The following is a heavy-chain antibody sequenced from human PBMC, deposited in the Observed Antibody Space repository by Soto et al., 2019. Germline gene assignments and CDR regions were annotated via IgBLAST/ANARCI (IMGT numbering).Heavy chain of an antibody. CDR2: IYYSGST. D-gene: IGHD6-13*01. J-gene: IGHJ4*02. Sequence: SETLSLTCTVSGGSISSGDYYWSWIRQPPGKGLEWIGYIYYSGSTYYNPSLKSRVTISVDTSKNQFSLKLSSVTAADTAVYYCARSSGSSWYYVVKFDYWGQGTLVTVSS. CDR1: GGSISSGDYY. V-gene: IGHV4-30-4*01. CDR3: ARSSGSSWYYVVKFDY.